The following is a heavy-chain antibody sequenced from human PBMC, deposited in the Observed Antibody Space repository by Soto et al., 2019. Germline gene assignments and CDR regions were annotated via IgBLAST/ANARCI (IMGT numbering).Heavy chain of an antibody. CDR1: GFTFSSYA. CDR2: ISGSGGST. J-gene: IGHJ6*01. CDR3: ASTGYSSRVYYYYGMDV. V-gene: IGHV3-23*01. Sequence: GGSLRLSCAASGFTFSSYAMSWVRQAPGKGLEWVSAISGSGGSTYYADSVKGRFTISRDNSKNTLYLQMNSLRAEDTAVYYCASTGYSSRVYYYYGMDVWGQGTTVTVSS. D-gene: IGHD6-13*01.